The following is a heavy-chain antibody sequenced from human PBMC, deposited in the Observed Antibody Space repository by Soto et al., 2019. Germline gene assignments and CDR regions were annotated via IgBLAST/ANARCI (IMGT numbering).Heavy chain of an antibody. CDR1: GGSISIGGYS. CDR3: ARGMNKVTTLDY. D-gene: IGHD4-4*01. V-gene: IGHV4-30-2*01. CDR2: IYNIGRK. J-gene: IGHJ4*02. Sequence: SESLSLTFAVSGGSISIGGYSCSLIRQPPGKGLEWIGYIYNIGRKYYKTYLKSRVNISVDRSKNQFSMKLSSVTAADTAVYYCARGMNKVTTLDYWGQGTLVTVSS.